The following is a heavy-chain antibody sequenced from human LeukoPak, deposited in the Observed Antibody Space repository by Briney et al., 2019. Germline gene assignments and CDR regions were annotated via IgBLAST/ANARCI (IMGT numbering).Heavy chain of an antibody. CDR3: ARVEAGDYGYYYYYMDV. V-gene: IGHV4-31*03. D-gene: IGHD4-17*01. Sequence: SQTLSLTCTVSGGSISSGGYYWSWIRQHPGKGLEWIGYIYYSGSTYYNPSLKSRVTISVDTSKNQFSLKLSSVTAADTAVCYCARVEAGDYGYYYYYMDVWGKGTTVTVSS. J-gene: IGHJ6*03. CDR2: IYYSGST. CDR1: GGSISSGGYY.